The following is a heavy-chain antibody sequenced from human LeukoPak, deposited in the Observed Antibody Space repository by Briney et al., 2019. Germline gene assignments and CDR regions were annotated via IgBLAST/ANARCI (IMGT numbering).Heavy chain of an antibody. CDR3: ARALYYYDSSGYYLGSPYYFDY. CDR2: MNPNSGNT. Sequence: ASVKVSCKASGYTFTSYDINWVRQATGQGLEWMGWMNPNSGNTGYAQKFQGRVTITRNTSISTAYMELSSLRSEDTAVYHCARALYYYDSSGYYLGSPYYFDYWGQGTLVTVSS. V-gene: IGHV1-8*03. J-gene: IGHJ4*02. CDR1: GYTFTSYD. D-gene: IGHD3-22*01.